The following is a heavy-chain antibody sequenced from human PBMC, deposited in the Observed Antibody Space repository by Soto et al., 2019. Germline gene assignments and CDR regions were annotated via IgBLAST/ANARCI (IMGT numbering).Heavy chain of an antibody. CDR1: GGSISTYY. V-gene: IGHV4-59*01. Sequence: SETLSLTCTVSGGSISTYYWSWIRQPPGKGLEWIGYIYYSGNTNYNPSLKSRVTITLDTSKNQFSLKLSSVTAADSAVYYCARETYSGNYYYMDVCGKGTTVTVSS. J-gene: IGHJ6*03. CDR2: IYYSGNT. D-gene: IGHD3-10*01. CDR3: ARETYSGNYYYMDV.